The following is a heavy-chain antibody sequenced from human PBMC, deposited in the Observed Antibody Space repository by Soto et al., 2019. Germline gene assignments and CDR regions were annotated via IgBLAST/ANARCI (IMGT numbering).Heavy chain of an antibody. Sequence: GGSLRLSCAASGFTFSSYAMSWVRQAPGKGLEWVSAISGSGGSTYYADSVKGRFTISRDNSKNTLYLQMNSLRAEDTAVYYCAKESGWYVIGVMDYYYGMDVWGQGTTVTVSS. CDR1: GFTFSSYA. CDR3: AKESGWYVIGVMDYYYGMDV. D-gene: IGHD6-19*01. CDR2: ISGSGGST. J-gene: IGHJ6*02. V-gene: IGHV3-23*01.